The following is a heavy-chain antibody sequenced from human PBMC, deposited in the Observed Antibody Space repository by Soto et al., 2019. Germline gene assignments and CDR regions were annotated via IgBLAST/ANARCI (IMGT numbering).Heavy chain of an antibody. V-gene: IGHV3-48*01. Sequence: EVQLVESGGGLVQPGESLRLSCAASGFTFSSYSMNWVRQAPGKGPEGVAYISSSSRTVYYADSVKGRFTISRDNANSSLRLQMNSLRTEDTAMYFCARGLSIPIAGLLGYWGQGALVTVSS. J-gene: IGHJ4*02. CDR3: ARGLSIPIAGLLGY. CDR1: GFTFSSYS. D-gene: IGHD6-19*01. CDR2: ISSSSRTV.